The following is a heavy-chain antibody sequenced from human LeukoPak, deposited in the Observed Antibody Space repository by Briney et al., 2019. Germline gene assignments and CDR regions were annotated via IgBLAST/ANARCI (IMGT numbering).Heavy chain of an antibody. J-gene: IGHJ6*03. D-gene: IGHD1-1*01. V-gene: IGHV4-31*03. CDR3: ARENRRYSPYYYYYYMDV. CDR2: IYYSGST. Sequence: SETLSLTCTVSGGSISNGGYYWSWIRQHPGKGLEWIGYIYYSGSTYYNPSLKSRVTISVDTSKNQFSLKLSSVTAADTAVYYCARENRRYSPYYYYYYMDVWGKGTTVTVSS. CDR1: GGSISNGGYY.